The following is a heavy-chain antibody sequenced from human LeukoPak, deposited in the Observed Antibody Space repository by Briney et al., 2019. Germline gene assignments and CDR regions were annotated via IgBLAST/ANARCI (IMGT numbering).Heavy chain of an antibody. CDR2: IYHSGST. V-gene: IGHV4-4*02. Sequence: SGTLSLTCAVSGGSISSSNWWSWVRQPPGKGLEWIGEIYHSGSTNYNPSLKSRVTISVDKSKNQFSLKLSSVTAADTAVYYCAREDTAMVKGSYFDYWGQGTLVTVSS. CDR3: AREDTAMVKGSYFDY. CDR1: GGSISSSNW. J-gene: IGHJ4*02. D-gene: IGHD5-18*01.